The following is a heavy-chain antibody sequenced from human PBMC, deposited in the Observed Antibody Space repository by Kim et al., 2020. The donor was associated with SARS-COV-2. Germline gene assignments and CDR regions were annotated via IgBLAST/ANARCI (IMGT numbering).Heavy chain of an antibody. D-gene: IGHD6-19*01. CDR2: MNPNSGNT. CDR1: GYTFTSYD. Sequence: ASVKVSCKASGYTFTSYDINWVRQATGQGLEWMGWMNPNSGNTGYAQKFQGRVTMTRNTSISTAYMELSSLRSEDTAVYYCAREGIAVAGTVSWYFDLWGRGTRVTVSS. CDR3: AREGIAVAGTVSWYFDL. V-gene: IGHV1-8*01. J-gene: IGHJ2*01.